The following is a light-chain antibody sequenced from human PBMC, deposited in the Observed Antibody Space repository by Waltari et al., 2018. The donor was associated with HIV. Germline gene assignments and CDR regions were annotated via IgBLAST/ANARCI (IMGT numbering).Light chain of an antibody. CDR1: HSNVRNNF. Sequence: QSVVTQPPSASETPGQRVTIPCAGGHSNVRNNFVSWFQQLPGTAPKLLIYCYNQRPSGVPDRFVGSKSGTSASLAIGGLRSEDEADYYCATWDDSLKTVLFGGGTKVTLL. CDR3: ATWDDSLKTVL. V-gene: IGLV1-47*01. CDR2: CYN. J-gene: IGLJ2*01.